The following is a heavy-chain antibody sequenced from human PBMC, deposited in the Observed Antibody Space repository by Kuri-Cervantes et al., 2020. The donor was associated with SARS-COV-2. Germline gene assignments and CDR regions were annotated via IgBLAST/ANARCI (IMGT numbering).Heavy chain of an antibody. D-gene: IGHD2-2*01. J-gene: IGHJ5*02. Sequence: ESLKISCTVSGGSISSGSYYWGWIRQPPGKGLEWIGSIYYSGSTYYNPSLKSRVTISVDTSKNQFSLKLSSVTAADTAVYYCATVIVVVPAAIGWSWFDPWGQGTLVTVSS. CDR1: GGSISSGSYY. CDR3: ATVIVVVPAAIGWSWFDP. CDR2: IYYSGST. V-gene: IGHV4-39*01.